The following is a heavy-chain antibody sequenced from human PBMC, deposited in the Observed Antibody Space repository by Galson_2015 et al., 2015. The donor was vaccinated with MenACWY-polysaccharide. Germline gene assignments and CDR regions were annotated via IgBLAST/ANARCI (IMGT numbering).Heavy chain of an antibody. V-gene: IGHV3-74*01. J-gene: IGHJ4*02. CDR1: GFTFSSYW. D-gene: IGHD1-20*01. CDR2: INSDGKRT. CDR3: ATRNIVTGEDFDY. Sequence: SLRLSCAVSGFTFSSYWMHWVRQGPGKGLEWVSRINSDGKRTSYGDSVKGRFTVTRDTAKNTLYLQMNSLRAEDTAVYYCATRNIVTGEDFDYWGQGTLVTVSS.